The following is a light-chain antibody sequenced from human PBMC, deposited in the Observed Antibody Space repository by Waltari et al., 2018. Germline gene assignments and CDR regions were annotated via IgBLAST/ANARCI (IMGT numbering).Light chain of an antibody. CDR1: AIGDKR. CDR2: DDT. V-gene: IGLV3-21*02. J-gene: IGLJ2*01. Sequence: SYVLTQPPSVSVAPGQSARITCGGSAIGDKRVHWYQHKTGQAPLLVVYDDTDRPSGIPGRISGSNSGYTATLSITRVEAGDEADYYCQVWDSDGDYVVFGGGTKLIVL. CDR3: QVWDSDGDYVV.